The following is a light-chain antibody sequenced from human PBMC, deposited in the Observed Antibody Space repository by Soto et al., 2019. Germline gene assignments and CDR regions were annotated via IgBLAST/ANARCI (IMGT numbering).Light chain of an antibody. CDR2: KAS. CDR1: QNINDL. V-gene: IGKV1-5*03. Sequence: DIQMTQSPSSLSASVGDRVTITCRASQNINDLLAWYQQKPGKAPNLLIYKASSLESGVPSRFSGSGYGTEFTLTISSLQTDDFATFYCQQYSTYSRAFGKGTKVDIK. J-gene: IGKJ1*01. CDR3: QQYSTYSRA.